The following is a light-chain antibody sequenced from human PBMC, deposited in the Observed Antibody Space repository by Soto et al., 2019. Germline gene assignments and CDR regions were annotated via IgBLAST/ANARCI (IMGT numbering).Light chain of an antibody. CDR3: QQYGGSPPIT. CDR1: QSVSSRY. J-gene: IGKJ5*01. CDR2: GAS. V-gene: IGKV3-20*01. Sequence: EIVLTQSPGTLSLSPGERATLSCRASQSVSSRYLTWYQQKPGQAPRLLIYGASSRATGIPDRFSGSGSGKDFTLTISRLEPEDFAVYSCQQYGGSPPITFGQGTRLEIK.